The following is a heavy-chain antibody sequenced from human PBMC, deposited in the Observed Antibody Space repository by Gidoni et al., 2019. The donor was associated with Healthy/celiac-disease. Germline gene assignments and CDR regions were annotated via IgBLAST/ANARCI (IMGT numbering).Heavy chain of an antibody. J-gene: IGHJ4*02. Sequence: QITLKESGPTLEKPTQTLTLTCTFSGFSLITSGVGVCWIRQPPGKALVWLALIYWADDKRYSPSLKSRLTITKDTSKNQVVLTMTNMDPVDTATYYCAHRDYDILTGYYKFDYWGQGTLVTVSS. CDR2: IYWADDK. CDR3: AHRDYDILTGYYKFDY. CDR1: GFSLITSGVG. V-gene: IGHV2-5*02. D-gene: IGHD3-9*01.